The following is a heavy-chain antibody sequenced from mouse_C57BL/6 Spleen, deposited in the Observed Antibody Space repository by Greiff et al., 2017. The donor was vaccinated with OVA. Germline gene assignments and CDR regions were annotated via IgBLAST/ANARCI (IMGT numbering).Heavy chain of an antibody. V-gene: IGHV2-9-1*01. D-gene: IGHD1-1*01. CDR1: GFSLTSYA. CDR2: IWTGGGT. Sequence: VQVVESGPGLVAPSQSLSITCTVSGFSLTSYAISWVRQPPGKGLEWLGVIWTGGGTNYNSALKSRLSISKDNSKSQVFLKMNSLQTDDTARYYCAGFITTVVPFAYWGQGTLVTVSA. J-gene: IGHJ3*01. CDR3: AGFITTVVPFAY.